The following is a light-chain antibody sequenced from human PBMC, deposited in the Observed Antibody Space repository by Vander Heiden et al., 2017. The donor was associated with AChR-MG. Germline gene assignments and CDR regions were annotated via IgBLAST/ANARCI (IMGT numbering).Light chain of an antibody. CDR1: NSNLGMIT. V-gene: IGLV1-44*01. CDR2: INN. J-gene: IGLJ2*01. CDR3: AAWDDSLNCRV. Sequence: QSVLTQPPSASGRPGQRVTISCSGSNSNLGMITGHWYKQYPGTAAKLLIYINNQKPSGVPDRFSGSKPDTSAALANSGIQSEDEANCYCAAWDDSLNCRVFGGGTKLTVL.